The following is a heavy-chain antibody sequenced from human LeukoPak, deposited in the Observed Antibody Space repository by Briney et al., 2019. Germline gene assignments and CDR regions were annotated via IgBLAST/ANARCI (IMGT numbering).Heavy chain of an antibody. V-gene: IGHV1-8*03. CDR1: EYTFTGYY. Sequence: ASVKVPCKASEYTFTGYYIHWVRQAPGQGLEWMGWINPNSGNTGYAQKFQGRVTITRNTSISTAYMELSSLRSEDTAVYYCARGVYYYMDVWGKGTTVTVSS. CDR2: INPNSGNT. J-gene: IGHJ6*03. CDR3: ARGVYYYMDV.